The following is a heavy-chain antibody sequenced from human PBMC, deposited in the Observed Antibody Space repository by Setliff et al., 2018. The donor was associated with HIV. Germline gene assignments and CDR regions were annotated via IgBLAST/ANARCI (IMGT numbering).Heavy chain of an antibody. CDR1: GFTVSSNY. V-gene: IGHV3-53*01. J-gene: IGHJ2*01. CDR2: IYSGGST. D-gene: IGHD3-22*01. Sequence: GGSLRLSCAASGFTVSSNYMSWVRQAPGKGLEWVSVIYSGGSTYYADSVKGRFTISRDNSKNTLYLQMNSLRAEDTAVYYCARTEYYYDSSGYAWYFDLWGRGTLVTVSS. CDR3: ARTEYYYDSSGYAWYFDL.